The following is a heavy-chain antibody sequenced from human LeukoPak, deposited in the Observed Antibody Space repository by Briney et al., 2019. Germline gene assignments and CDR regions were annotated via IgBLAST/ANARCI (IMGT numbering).Heavy chain of an antibody. V-gene: IGHV4-34*01. CDR1: GGSFSGYY. J-gene: IGHJ5*02. CDR2: INHSGST. Sequence: PSETLSLTCAVYGGSFSGYYWSWIRQPPGKGLEWIGEINHSGSTNYNPSLKSRVTISVDTSKNQFSLKLSSVTAADTAVYYCARGEAAAGTGWFDPWGRGTLVTVSS. D-gene: IGHD6-13*01. CDR3: ARGEAAAGTGWFDP.